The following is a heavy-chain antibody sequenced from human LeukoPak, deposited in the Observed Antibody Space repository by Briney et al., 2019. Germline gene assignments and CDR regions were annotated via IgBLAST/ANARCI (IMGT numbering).Heavy chain of an antibody. CDR3: ARAQEGSYYSHYFDY. CDR1: GFTFSSYE. CDR2: ISSSGSTI. Sequence: PGGSLRLSCAASGFTFSSYEMNWVRQAPGKGLEWVSYISSSGSTIYYVDSVKGRFTISRDNAKNSLYLQMNSLRAEDTAVYYCARAQEGSYYSHYFDYWGQGTLVTVSS. V-gene: IGHV3-48*03. J-gene: IGHJ4*02. D-gene: IGHD1-26*01.